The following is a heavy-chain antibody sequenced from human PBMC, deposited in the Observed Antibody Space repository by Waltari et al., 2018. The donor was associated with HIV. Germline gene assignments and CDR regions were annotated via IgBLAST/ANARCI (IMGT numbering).Heavy chain of an antibody. CDR2: INHSGST. J-gene: IGHJ4*02. V-gene: IGHV4-34*01. D-gene: IGHD6-13*01. CDR3: AHKGIAAAVNGSYFDY. Sequence: QVQLQQWGAGLLKPSETLSLPCAVYGGSFSGYYWSWIRQTPGKGLEWIGEINHSGSTNYNPSLKGRVTISVDTSKNQFSLKLSSVTAADTAVYYCAHKGIAAAVNGSYFDYWGQGTLVTVSS. CDR1: GGSFSGYY.